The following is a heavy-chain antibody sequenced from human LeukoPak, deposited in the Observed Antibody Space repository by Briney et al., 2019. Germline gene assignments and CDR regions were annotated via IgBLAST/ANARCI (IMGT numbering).Heavy chain of an antibody. CDR1: GGSISSGGYY. D-gene: IGHD6-13*01. CDR2: IYHSGST. CDR3: ARDLGDGAAAGTILGFDP. V-gene: IGHV4-61*08. Sequence: PSETLSLTCTVSGGSISSGGYYWSWIRQPPGKGLEWIGYIYHSGSTYYNPSLKSRVTISVDTSKNQFSLKLSSVTAADTAVYYCARDLGDGAAAGTILGFDPWGQGTLVTVSS. J-gene: IGHJ5*02.